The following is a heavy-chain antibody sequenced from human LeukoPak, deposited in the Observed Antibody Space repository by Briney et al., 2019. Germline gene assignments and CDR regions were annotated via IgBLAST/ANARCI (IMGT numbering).Heavy chain of an antibody. J-gene: IGHJ5*02. CDR2: IQTGGNT. CDR3: ARVDGYYGSGSWFAP. Sequence: PGGFLRLSWVASGFTISTNYMSWVRQTPGKGLEWVSVIQTGGNTFHADSVKGRFTISRDTSKNTVYLQMNSLRGEDTAVYYCARVDGYYGSGSWFAPWGQGIQVTVSS. CDR1: GFTISTNY. V-gene: IGHV3-66*01. D-gene: IGHD3-10*01.